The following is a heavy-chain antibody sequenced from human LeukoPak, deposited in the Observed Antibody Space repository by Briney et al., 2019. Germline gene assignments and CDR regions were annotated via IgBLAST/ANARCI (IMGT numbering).Heavy chain of an antibody. Sequence: SETLSLTCAVSGGSISSYYWSWIRQPPGKGLEWIGYIYYSGSTNYNPSLKSRVTISVDTSKNQFSLKLNSVTAADTAVYYCARAPDDSSGYYPLDYWGQGTLVTVSS. J-gene: IGHJ4*02. CDR1: GGSISSYY. V-gene: IGHV4-59*01. CDR3: ARAPDDSSGYYPLDY. CDR2: IYYSGST. D-gene: IGHD3-22*01.